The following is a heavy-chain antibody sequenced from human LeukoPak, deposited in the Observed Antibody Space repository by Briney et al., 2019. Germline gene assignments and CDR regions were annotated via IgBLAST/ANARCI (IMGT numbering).Heavy chain of an antibody. J-gene: IGHJ4*02. V-gene: IGHV1-18*01. CDR1: GYTFTSYG. Sequence: GSSVKVSCKASGYTFTSYGISWVRQAPGQGLEWMGWISAYNGNTNYAQNLQGRVTMTTDTSTSTAYMELRSLRSDDTAVYYCARDRRSYCSGSSCDSGADYWGQGTLVTVSS. D-gene: IGHD2-15*01. CDR2: ISAYNGNT. CDR3: ARDRRSYCSGSSCDSGADY.